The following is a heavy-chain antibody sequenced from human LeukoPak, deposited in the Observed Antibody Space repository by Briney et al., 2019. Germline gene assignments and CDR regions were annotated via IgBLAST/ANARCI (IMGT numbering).Heavy chain of an antibody. CDR3: ALAERWFRGLFES. CDR2: MNPNSGNT. Sequence: ASVKVSCKASGYTFTSYDINWVRQATGQGLEWMGWMNPNSGNTGYAQKFQGRVTTTRNTSISAAYMELSSLRSEDTAVYYCALAERWFRGLFESWGQGTLVTVSS. V-gene: IGHV1-8*01. CDR1: GYTFTSYD. J-gene: IGHJ4*02. D-gene: IGHD5-24*01.